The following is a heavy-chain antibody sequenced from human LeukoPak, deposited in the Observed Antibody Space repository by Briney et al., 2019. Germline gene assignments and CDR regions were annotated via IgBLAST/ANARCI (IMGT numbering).Heavy chain of an antibody. V-gene: IGHV4-39*07. CDR2: IYESGSI. CDR3: ARDPRHVRPTVTSPPTDY. J-gene: IGHJ4*02. CDR1: RGSISGSGYY. Sequence: SESLSLTCTVSRGSISGSGYYWGWVRQPPGKGLEWMGSIYESGSIYYNPSLNSLVTISVDTSKNQFSLKFRSLTAADTAFYFCARDPRHVRPTVTSPPTDYWGQGPLVTVSS. D-gene: IGHD4-17*01.